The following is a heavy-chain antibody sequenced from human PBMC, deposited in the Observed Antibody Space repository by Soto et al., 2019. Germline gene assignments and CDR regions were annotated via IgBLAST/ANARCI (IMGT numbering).Heavy chain of an antibody. CDR3: ARVLTGRWFDP. CDR1: GGPFSSYA. Sequence: QVQLVQSGAEVKKPGSSVKVSCTASGGPFSSYAINWVRQSPGQGLEWLGVITPMFGARHYAQNFKCRITITADKSTNTAYIELSSLTSGDTAVYFCARVLTGRWFDPWGQGTLETVSS. J-gene: IGHJ5*02. V-gene: IGHV1-69*06. CDR2: ITPMFGAR.